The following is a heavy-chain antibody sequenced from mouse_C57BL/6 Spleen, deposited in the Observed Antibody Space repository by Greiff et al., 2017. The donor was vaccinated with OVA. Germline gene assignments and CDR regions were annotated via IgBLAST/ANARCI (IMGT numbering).Heavy chain of an antibody. CDR3: AIGVWGYDYFDY. CDR2: INPNNGGT. D-gene: IGHD2-3*01. CDR1: GYTFTDYN. Sequence: EVQLQQSGPELVKPGASVKMSCKASGYTFTDYNMHWVKQSHGKSLEWIGYINPNNGGTSYNQKFKGKATLTVNKSSSTAYMELRSLTSEDSAVYYCAIGVWGYDYFDYWGQGTTLTVSS. J-gene: IGHJ2*01. V-gene: IGHV1-22*01.